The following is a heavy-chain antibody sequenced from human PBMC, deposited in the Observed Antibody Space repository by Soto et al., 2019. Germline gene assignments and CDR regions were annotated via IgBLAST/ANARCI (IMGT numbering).Heavy chain of an antibody. CDR1: GGSISSGGYY. D-gene: IGHD3-22*01. CDR3: ARDALSRDSI. V-gene: IGHV4-31*03. CDR2: IYNSGST. Sequence: SETLSLTCXVSGGSISSGGYYWSWIRQHPGKGLEWIGHIYNSGSTYYNPSLKSRVTISVDTSKNQFSLKLSSVTAADTAVYYCARDALSRDSIWGQGTLVTVSS. J-gene: IGHJ4*02.